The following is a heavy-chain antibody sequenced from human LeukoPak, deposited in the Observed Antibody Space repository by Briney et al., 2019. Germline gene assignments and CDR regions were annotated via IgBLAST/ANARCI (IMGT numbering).Heavy chain of an antibody. J-gene: IGHJ3*02. CDR3: ARGDEIKHAFDI. Sequence: PGGSLRLSCAASGFTFSSYSMNWVRQAPGKGLEWVSYISNSSSTIYYADSVKGRFTISRDNAKNSLYLQMNSLRAEDTAVYYCARGDEIKHAFDIWGQETMVTVSS. CDR1: GFTFSSYS. V-gene: IGHV3-48*01. CDR2: ISNSSSTI. D-gene: IGHD5-24*01.